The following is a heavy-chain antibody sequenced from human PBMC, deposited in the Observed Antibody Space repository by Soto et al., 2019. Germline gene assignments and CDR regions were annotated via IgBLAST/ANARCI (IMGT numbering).Heavy chain of an antibody. CDR3: AKSYSSSSVFLDY. V-gene: IGHV1-2*02. J-gene: IGHJ4*02. D-gene: IGHD6-6*01. CDR1: GYTCTAYH. Sequence: ASVTVSCKATGYTCTAYHVHWVGQPAGQGLEWMACINPNNSGTNYAERFQGRVTRDTSISTAYLELSSLRSDDTALYYCAKSYSSSSVFLDYWGQGTLVTVSS. CDR2: INPNNSGT.